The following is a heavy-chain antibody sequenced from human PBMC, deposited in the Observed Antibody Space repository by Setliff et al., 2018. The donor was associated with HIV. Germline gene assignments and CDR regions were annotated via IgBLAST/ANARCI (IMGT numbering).Heavy chain of an antibody. Sequence: GGSLRLSCIVSGFTFSAHCMDWVRQAPGKGLEWVARSRNKANSYTTEYAASVTGRFTISRDESENSLYLHMNSLRAEDTAVYYCARASFPRYCSITSCFEKGWFDPWGQGTLVTVSS. CDR3: ARASFPRYCSITSCFEKGWFDP. CDR1: GFTFSAHC. V-gene: IGHV3-72*01. J-gene: IGHJ5*02. CDR2: SRNKANSYTT. D-gene: IGHD2-2*01.